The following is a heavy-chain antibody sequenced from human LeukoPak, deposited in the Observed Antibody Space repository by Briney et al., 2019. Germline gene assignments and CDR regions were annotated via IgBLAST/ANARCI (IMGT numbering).Heavy chain of an antibody. Sequence: PGGSLRLSCAASAFVSSDFAFHWVRQAPGKGLDWVAYIRYDGSDKYYADSVKGRFTISRDDSKNTLFLQMNSLRDEDTAVYYCVRSQGGGWYDLYFDVWGQGSLITVSS. CDR2: IRYDGSDK. V-gene: IGHV3-30*02. D-gene: IGHD6-19*01. J-gene: IGHJ4*02. CDR1: AFVSSDFA. CDR3: VRSQGGGWYDLYFDV.